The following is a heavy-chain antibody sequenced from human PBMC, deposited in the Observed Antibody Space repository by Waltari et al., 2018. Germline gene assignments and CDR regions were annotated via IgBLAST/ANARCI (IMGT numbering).Heavy chain of an antibody. Sequence: QVQLVQSGAEVKKHGASVKVSCQASGGTFSSYAISWVRQAPGQVLEWMGRIIPIFGTANYAQKFQGRVTITADKSTSTAYMELSSLRSEDTAVYYCATLYRGARAYRGQGTLVTVSS. CDR2: IIPIFGTA. J-gene: IGHJ4*02. D-gene: IGHD3-16*01. CDR1: GGTFSSYA. CDR3: ATLYRGARAY. V-gene: IGHV1-69*06.